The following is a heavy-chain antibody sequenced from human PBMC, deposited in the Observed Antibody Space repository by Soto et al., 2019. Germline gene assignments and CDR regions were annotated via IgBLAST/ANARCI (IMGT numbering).Heavy chain of an antibody. CDR3: EPYGVVLWDGY. CDR2: INKGGSDI. CDR1: GFSFEKFW. Sequence: EVQLVESGGGLVQPGESLRLSCAASGFSFEKFWMTWVRQAPGKGPEWVANINKGGSDIYYMDYVKGRFTISRDNAKKSLFLQMNSLRAEDTGIYSCEPYGVVLWDGYWGLGTAVTVSS. J-gene: IGHJ4*02. D-gene: IGHD2-15*01. V-gene: IGHV3-7*05.